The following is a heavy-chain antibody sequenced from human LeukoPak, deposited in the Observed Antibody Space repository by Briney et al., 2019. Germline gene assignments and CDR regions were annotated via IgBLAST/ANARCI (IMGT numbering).Heavy chain of an antibody. D-gene: IGHD6-19*01. CDR3: ARPKLHRAVAGDYYFDY. CDR2: IYYSGST. V-gene: IGHV4-39*07. J-gene: IGHJ4*02. CDR1: GGSISSSSYY. Sequence: PSETLPLTCTVSGGSISSSSYYWGWIRQPPGKGLEWIGSIYYSGSTYYNPSLKSRVTISVDTSKNQFSLKLSSVTAADTAVYYCARPKLHRAVAGDYYFDYWGQGTLVTVSS.